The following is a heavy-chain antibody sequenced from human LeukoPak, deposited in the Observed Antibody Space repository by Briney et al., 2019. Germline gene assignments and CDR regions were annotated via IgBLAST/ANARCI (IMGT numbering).Heavy chain of an antibody. V-gene: IGHV1-69*13. CDR2: IIPIFGTA. J-gene: IGHJ4*02. Sequence: ASVKVSCKASGGTFSSYAISWVRQAPGQGLEWMGGIIPIFGTANYAQKFQGGVTITADESTSTAYMELSSLRSEDTAVYYCAVNIVATTLAWDYWGQGTLVTVSS. D-gene: IGHD5-12*01. CDR3: AVNIVATTLAWDY. CDR1: GGTFSSYA.